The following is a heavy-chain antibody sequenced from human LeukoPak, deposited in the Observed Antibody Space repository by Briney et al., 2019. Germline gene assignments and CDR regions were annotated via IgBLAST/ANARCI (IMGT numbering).Heavy chain of an antibody. J-gene: IGHJ5*02. CDR3: ATDFYDST. CDR2: IRSNPDGGTI. D-gene: IGHD3-22*01. CDR1: GFTFSNAW. Sequence: GGSLRLSCATSGFTFSNAWMNWVRQAPGKGLEWVGRIRSNPDGGTIDYAAPVKGRFTLSRDDSKTTLYLQMNSLQTEDTAVYYCATDFYDSTWGQGTLVTVSS. V-gene: IGHV3-15*07.